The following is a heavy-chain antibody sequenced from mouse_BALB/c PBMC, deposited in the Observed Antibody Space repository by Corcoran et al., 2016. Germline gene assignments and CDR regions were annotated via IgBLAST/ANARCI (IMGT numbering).Heavy chain of an antibody. V-gene: IGHV9-3-1*01. CDR2: INTYTGEP. CDR1: GYTFTNYG. Sequence: QIQLVQSGPELKKPGETVKISCKASGYTFTNYGMNWVKQAPGKGLKWMGWINTYTGEPTYADDFKGRFAFSLETSASTAYLQINNLKNEDTATYFCARQDYRYYCDYWCQGTTLTVSS. CDR3: ARQDYRYYCDY. J-gene: IGHJ2*01. D-gene: IGHD1-2*01.